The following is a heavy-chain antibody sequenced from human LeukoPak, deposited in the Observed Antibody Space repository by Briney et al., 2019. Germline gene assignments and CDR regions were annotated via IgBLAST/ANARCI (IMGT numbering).Heavy chain of an antibody. J-gene: IGHJ3*02. CDR3: AKDKGYIGGDAFDI. CDR1: GFIVNTNY. V-gene: IGHV3-53*05. D-gene: IGHD1-26*01. Sequence: PGGSLRLSCAASGFIVNTNYMSWVRQAPGRGREWVSFIYADGNTYYADSVKGRFTISRDNARNSLYLQMNILGAEDTALYYCAKDKGYIGGDAFDIWGQGTMVTVSS. CDR2: IYADGNT.